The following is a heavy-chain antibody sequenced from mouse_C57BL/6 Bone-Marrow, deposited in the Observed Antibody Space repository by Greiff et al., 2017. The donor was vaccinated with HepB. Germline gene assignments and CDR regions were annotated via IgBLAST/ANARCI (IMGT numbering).Heavy chain of an antibody. CDR3: ARDLGYYGSRSNWYFDV. Sequence: EVKLVESGGGLVKPGGSLKLSCAASGFTFSSYAMSWVRQTPEKRLGWVATISDGGSYTYYPDNVKGRFTISRDNAKNNLYLQMSHLKSEDTAMYYCARDLGYYGSRSNWYFDVWGTGTTVTVSS. CDR1: GFTFSSYA. V-gene: IGHV5-4*01. CDR2: ISDGGSYT. D-gene: IGHD1-1*01. J-gene: IGHJ1*03.